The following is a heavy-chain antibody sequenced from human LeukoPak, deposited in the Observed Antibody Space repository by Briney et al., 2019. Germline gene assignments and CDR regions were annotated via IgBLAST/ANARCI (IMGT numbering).Heavy chain of an antibody. CDR1: GFTFSSYW. V-gene: IGHV3-7*01. Sequence: GGSLRLSCAASGFTFSSYWMSWVRQAPGKGLEWVANIKQDGSEKYYVDSVKGRFTISRDNAKNSLYLQMNSLRAEDTAVYYCARDIATRIVVVTAIPGYWGQGTLVTVSS. D-gene: IGHD2-21*02. CDR2: IKQDGSEK. CDR3: ARDIATRIVVVTAIPGY. J-gene: IGHJ4*02.